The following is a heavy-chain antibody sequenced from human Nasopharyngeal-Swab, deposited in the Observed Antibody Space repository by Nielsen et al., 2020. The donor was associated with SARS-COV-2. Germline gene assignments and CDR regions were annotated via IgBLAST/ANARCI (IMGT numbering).Heavy chain of an antibody. CDR1: GFTFSSYA. V-gene: IGHV3-23*03. J-gene: IGHJ4*02. D-gene: IGHD5-12*01. CDR3: AKGGYSGYDSLDY. Sequence: GESLKISCAASGFTFSSYAMSWVRPAPGKGLEWVSVIYSGGSRTYYADSVKGRFTISRDNSKNTLYLQMNSLRAEDTAVYYCAKGGYSGYDSLDYWGQGTLVTVSS. CDR2: IYSGGSRT.